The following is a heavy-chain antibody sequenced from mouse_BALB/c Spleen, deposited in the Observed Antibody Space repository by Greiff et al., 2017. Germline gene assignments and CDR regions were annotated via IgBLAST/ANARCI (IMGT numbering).Heavy chain of an antibody. Sequence: EVQRVESGGGLVQPGGSLRLSCATSGFTFTDYYMSWVRQPPGKALEWLGFIRNKANGYTTEYSASVKGRFTISRDNSQSILYLQMNTLRAEDSATYYCAWAYDYDDWFAYWGQGTLVTVSA. J-gene: IGHJ3*01. CDR1: GFTFTDYY. D-gene: IGHD2-4*01. CDR2: IRNKANGYTT. V-gene: IGHV7-3*02. CDR3: AWAYDYDDWFAY.